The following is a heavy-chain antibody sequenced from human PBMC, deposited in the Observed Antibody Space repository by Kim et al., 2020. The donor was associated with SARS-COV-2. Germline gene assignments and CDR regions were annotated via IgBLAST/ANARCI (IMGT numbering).Heavy chain of an antibody. CDR2: IIPIFGTA. CDR1: GGTFSSYA. CDR3: AIYELRGGDPDAFDI. J-gene: IGHJ3*02. V-gene: IGHV1-69*13. D-gene: IGHD3-3*01. Sequence: SVKVSCKASGGTFSSYAISWVRQAPGQGLEWMGGIIPIFGTANYAQKFQGRVTITADESTSTAYMELSSLRSEDTAVYYCAIYELRGGDPDAFDIWGQGTMVTVSS.